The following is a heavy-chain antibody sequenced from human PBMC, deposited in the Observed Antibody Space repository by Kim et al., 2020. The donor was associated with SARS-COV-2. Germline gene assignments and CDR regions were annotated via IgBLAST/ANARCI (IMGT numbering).Heavy chain of an antibody. CDR3: ARSRVGSGLMGY. CDR2: IWYDGSNK. V-gene: IGHV3-33*01. J-gene: IGHJ4*02. Sequence: GGSLRLSCAASGFTFSSYGMHWVRQAPGKGLEWVAVIWYDGSNKYYADSVKGRFTISRDNSKNMLYMQMNSLRAEDTAVYYCARSRVGSGLMGYWGQGTLVTVSS. D-gene: IGHD2-15*01. CDR1: GFTFSSYG.